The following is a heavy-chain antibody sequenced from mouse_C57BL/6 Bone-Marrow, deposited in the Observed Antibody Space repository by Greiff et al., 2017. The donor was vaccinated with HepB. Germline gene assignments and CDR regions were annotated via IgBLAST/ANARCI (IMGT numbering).Heavy chain of an antibody. CDR3: ARGGRLGLSWFAY. CDR1: GFTFSSYA. D-gene: IGHD4-1*01. J-gene: IGHJ3*01. V-gene: IGHV5-4*03. Sequence: EVNVVESGGGLVKPGGSLKLSCAASGFTFSSYAMSWVRQTPEKRLEWVATISDGGSYTYYPDNVKGRFTISRDNAKNNLYLQMSHLKSEDTAMYYCARGGRLGLSWFAYWGQGTLVTVSA. CDR2: ISDGGSYT.